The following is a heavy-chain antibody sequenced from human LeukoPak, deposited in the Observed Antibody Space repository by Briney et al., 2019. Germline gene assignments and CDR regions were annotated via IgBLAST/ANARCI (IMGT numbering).Heavy chain of an antibody. CDR2: VSAYNGNT. D-gene: IGHD1-26*01. CDR1: GYTYTPFD. V-gene: IGHV1-18*01. J-gene: IGHJ4*02. Sequence: GSVKVSCKASGYTYTPFDLRCVRQAPGQGLDCMGWVSAYNGNTNYAQQVQGRVTKTTDTSTTTAYIELRSLRSDDTAVYYCARGLNSGSPRSDYWGQGTLVTVSS. CDR3: ARGLNSGSPRSDY.